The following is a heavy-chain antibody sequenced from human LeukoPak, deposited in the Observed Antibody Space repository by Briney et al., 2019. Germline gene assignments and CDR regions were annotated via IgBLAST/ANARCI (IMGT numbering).Heavy chain of an antibody. Sequence: HTGGSLRLSCAASGFTFSSYGMHWVRQAPGKGLEWVAVIWYDGSNKYYADSVKGRFTISRDNSKNTLYLQMSSLRAEDTAVYYCAKDLRKWELLPFDYWGQGTLVTVSS. J-gene: IGHJ4*02. D-gene: IGHD1-26*01. CDR3: AKDLRKWELLPFDY. CDR1: GFTFSSYG. V-gene: IGHV3-33*06. CDR2: IWYDGSNK.